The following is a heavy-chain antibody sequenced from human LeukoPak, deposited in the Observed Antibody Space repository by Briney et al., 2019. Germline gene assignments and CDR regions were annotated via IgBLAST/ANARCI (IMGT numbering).Heavy chain of an antibody. CDR1: GFSFSDAW. D-gene: IGHD2-15*01. J-gene: IGHJ4*02. V-gene: IGHV3-15*07. Sequence: GGSLRLSCAASGFSFSDAWMNWVRQAPGKGLEWVGHIRSKADGGTPDYIAPVKGRFTISRDDSKDTPYPQMNSLNTEDTAMYYCTTRSPARYCSDGACYSSADYWGQGTLVTVSS. CDR3: TTRSPARYCSDGACYSSADY. CDR2: IRSKADGGTP.